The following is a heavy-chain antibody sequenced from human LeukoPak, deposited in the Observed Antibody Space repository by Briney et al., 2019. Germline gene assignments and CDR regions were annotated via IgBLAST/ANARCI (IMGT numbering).Heavy chain of an antibody. J-gene: IGHJ6*02. CDR1: GGSISNYY. Sequence: SETLSLTCTVSGGSISNYYWSWIRQPPGKGLEWIGYLYYSGSTKYNPSLRSRVTISVDTSKNQFSLKLSSVTAADTAVYYCARWVMGYYGMDVWGQGTTVTVSS. CDR3: ARWVMGYYGMDV. D-gene: IGHD3-16*01. V-gene: IGHV4-59*01. CDR2: LYYSGST.